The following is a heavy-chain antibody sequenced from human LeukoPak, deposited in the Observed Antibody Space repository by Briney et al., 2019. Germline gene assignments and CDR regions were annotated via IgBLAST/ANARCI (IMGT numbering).Heavy chain of an antibody. CDR3: ARGLKEWFGELLVPYYYYYYGMDV. CDR2: INQDGSEK. Sequence: GGSLRLSCAASGFTFSSYWMSWVRQAPGKGLEWVANINQDGSEKYYVDSVKGRFTISRDNAKNSLYLQMNSLGAEDTAVYYCARGLKEWFGELLVPYYYYYYGMDVWGQGTTVTVSS. CDR1: GFTFSSYW. J-gene: IGHJ6*02. D-gene: IGHD3-10*01. V-gene: IGHV3-7*01.